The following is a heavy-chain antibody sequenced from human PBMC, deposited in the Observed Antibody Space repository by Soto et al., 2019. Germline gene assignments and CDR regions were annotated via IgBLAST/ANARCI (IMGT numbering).Heavy chain of an antibody. CDR1: GYTFTGYY. CDR3: ARVGEWLVGRDAFDI. J-gene: IGHJ3*02. D-gene: IGHD6-19*01. V-gene: IGHV1-2*04. CDR2: INPNSGGT. Sequence: QVQLVQSGAEVKKPGASVKVSCKASGYTFTGYYMHWVRQAPGQGLEWMGWINPNSGGTNYAQKFQGWVTMTRDTSISSAYVELSRLRSDDTAVYYCARVGEWLVGRDAFDIWGQGTMVTVSS.